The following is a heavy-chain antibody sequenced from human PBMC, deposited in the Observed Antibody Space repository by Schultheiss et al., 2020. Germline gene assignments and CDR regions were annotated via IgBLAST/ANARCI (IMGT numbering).Heavy chain of an antibody. J-gene: IGHJ4*02. Sequence: GGSLRLSCAASGLTFSSFEMNWVRQAQGKGLEWVSSISSSGSAIYYADSAKGRFTISRDNAKSSLYLQMNSLRAEDTAVYFCATTTYGPLDNWGQGTLVTVSS. CDR3: ATTTYGPLDN. CDR2: ISSSGSAI. V-gene: IGHV3-48*03. CDR1: GLTFSSFE. D-gene: IGHD3-10*01.